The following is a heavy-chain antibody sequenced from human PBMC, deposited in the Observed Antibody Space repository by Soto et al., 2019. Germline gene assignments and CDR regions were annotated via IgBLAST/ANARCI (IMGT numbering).Heavy chain of an antibody. CDR1: GFTFSSYG. J-gene: IGHJ4*02. CDR3: AKDLGYCSGGSCYSEGYFDS. Sequence: GGSLRLSCAASGFTFSSYGMHWVRQATGKGLEWVALVSYDGSNKNYAASVKGRFAISRDNSKNTLYLQMNRLRTEDAAVYYCAKDLGYCSGGSCYSEGYFDSWGQGA. CDR2: VSYDGSNK. D-gene: IGHD2-15*01. V-gene: IGHV3-30*18.